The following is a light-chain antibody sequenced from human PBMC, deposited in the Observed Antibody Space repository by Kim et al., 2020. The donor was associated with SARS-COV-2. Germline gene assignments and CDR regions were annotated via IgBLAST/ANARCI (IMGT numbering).Light chain of an antibody. CDR3: QQYDNYPRT. Sequence: DIQMTQSPSSLSASVGDRVTITCRASQGISSWLAWYQHKPGKAPKSLIYDASSLQRGVPSRFSGSGSGTDFTLTISSLQPEDFATYYCQQYDNYPRTFGQGTKVDIK. J-gene: IGKJ1*01. CDR2: DAS. V-gene: IGKV1D-16*01. CDR1: QGISSW.